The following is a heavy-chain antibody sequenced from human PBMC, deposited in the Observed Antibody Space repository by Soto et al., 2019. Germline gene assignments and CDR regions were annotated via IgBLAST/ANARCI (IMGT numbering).Heavy chain of an antibody. CDR3: AKNRGGLAAAGPYSNWFDP. Sequence: PGGSLRLSCAASGFTFSSYAMSWVRQAPGKGLEWVSAISGSGGSTYYADSVKGRFTISRDNSKNTLYLQMNSLRAEDTAVYYCAKNRGGLAAAGPYSNWFDPWGQGTLVTVSS. J-gene: IGHJ5*02. V-gene: IGHV3-23*01. CDR1: GFTFSSYA. CDR2: ISGSGGST. D-gene: IGHD6-13*01.